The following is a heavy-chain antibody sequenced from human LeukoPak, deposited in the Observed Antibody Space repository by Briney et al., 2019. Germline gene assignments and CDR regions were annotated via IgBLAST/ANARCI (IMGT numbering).Heavy chain of an antibody. CDR2: ISTYNGNT. D-gene: IGHD3-10*01. CDR3: ARDIGSGSYSPIDP. J-gene: IGHJ5*02. V-gene: IGHV1-18*01. Sequence: ASVKVSCKASGGTFSSYAISRVRQAPGQGLEWMGWISTYNGNTNYALKFHGRVTLTTDTSTSTAYMELRSLRSDDTAVYYCARDIGSGSYSPIDPWGQGTLVTVSS. CDR1: GGTFSSYA.